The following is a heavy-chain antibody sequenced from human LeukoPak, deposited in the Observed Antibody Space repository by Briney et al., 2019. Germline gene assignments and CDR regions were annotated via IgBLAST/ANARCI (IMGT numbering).Heavy chain of an antibody. V-gene: IGHV3-21*01. J-gene: IGHJ4*02. CDR3: ARGVSGFDY. Sequence: SGGSLRLSCAASGFTFGGHWMHWVRQAPGKGLEWVSSISSSSSYIYYADSVKGRFTISRDNAKNSLYLQMNSLRAEDTAGYYCARGVSGFDYWGQGTLVTVSS. D-gene: IGHD6-13*01. CDR2: ISSSSSYI. CDR1: GFTFGGHW.